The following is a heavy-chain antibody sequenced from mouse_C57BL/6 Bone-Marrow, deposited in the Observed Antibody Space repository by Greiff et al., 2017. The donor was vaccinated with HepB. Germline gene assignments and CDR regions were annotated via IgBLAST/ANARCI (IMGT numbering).Heavy chain of an antibody. CDR1: GYTFTNYW. D-gene: IGHD1-1*01. V-gene: IGHV1-63*01. J-gene: IGHJ2*01. Sequence: QVQLKQSGAELVRPGPSVKMSCKASGYTFTNYWIGWAKQRPGHGLEWIGDIYPGGGYTNYNEKFKGKATLTADKSSSTAYMQFSSLTSEDSAIYYCARRPTTVFFDYWGQGTTLTVSS. CDR2: IYPGGGYT. CDR3: ARRPTTVFFDY.